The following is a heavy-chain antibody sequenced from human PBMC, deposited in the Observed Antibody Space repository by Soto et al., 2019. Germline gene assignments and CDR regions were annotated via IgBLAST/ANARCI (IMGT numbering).Heavy chain of an antibody. CDR3: AKDLEYYDILTGYYPDYFDY. D-gene: IGHD3-9*01. J-gene: IGHJ4*02. CDR1: GFTFSSYA. V-gene: IGHV3-23*01. Sequence: HPGGSLRLSCAASGFTFSSYAMSWVRQAPGKGLEWVSAISGSGGSTYYADSVKGRFTISRDNSKNTLYLQMNSLRAEDTAVYYCAKDLEYYDILTGYYPDYFDYWGQGTLVTVSS. CDR2: ISGSGGST.